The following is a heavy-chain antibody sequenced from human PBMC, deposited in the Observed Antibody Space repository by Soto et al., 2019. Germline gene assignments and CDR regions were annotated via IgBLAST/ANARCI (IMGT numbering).Heavy chain of an antibody. V-gene: IGHV4-59*01. Sequence: LSLTCTVSGGSISSYYWSWIRQPPGKGLEWIGYIYYSGSTNYNPSLKSRVTISVDTSKNQFSLKLSSVIVADTAVYHCARFVRSCSGTTCYTRADVWGQGTTVTVSS. CDR3: ARFVRSCSGTTCYTRADV. CDR1: GGSISSYY. D-gene: IGHD2-2*02. J-gene: IGHJ6*02. CDR2: IYYSGST.